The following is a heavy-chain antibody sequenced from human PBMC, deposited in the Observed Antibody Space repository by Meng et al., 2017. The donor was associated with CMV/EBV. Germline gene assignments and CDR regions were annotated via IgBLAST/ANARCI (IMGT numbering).Heavy chain of an antibody. CDR2: IYSGGST. Sequence: FTVSSNYMSWVRQAPGKALEWVSVIYSGGSTYYADSVKGRFTISRDNSKNTLYLQMNSLRAEDTAVYYCARDSGWGYSYGSNWYFDLWGRGTLVTVSS. V-gene: IGHV3-53*05. CDR3: ARDSGWGYSYGSNWYFDL. D-gene: IGHD5-18*01. CDR1: FTVSSNY. J-gene: IGHJ2*01.